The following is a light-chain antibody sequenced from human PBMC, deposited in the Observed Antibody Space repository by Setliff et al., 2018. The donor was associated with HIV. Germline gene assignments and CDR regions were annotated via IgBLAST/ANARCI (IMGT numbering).Light chain of an antibody. CDR3: QSYDNSLSSYV. CDR2: DVN. V-gene: IGLV2-11*01. Sequence: QSALTQPRSVSGSPGQSVTISCTGTSSDVGGYNSVSWYQHHPGKAPKLMIYDVNKRPSGVPDRFSGSKSGNTASLTISGLQAEDEADYYCQSYDNSLSSYVFGTGTKVTVL. CDR1: SSDVGGYNS. J-gene: IGLJ1*01.